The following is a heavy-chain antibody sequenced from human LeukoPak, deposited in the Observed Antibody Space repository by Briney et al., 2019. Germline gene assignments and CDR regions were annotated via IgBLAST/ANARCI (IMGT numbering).Heavy chain of an antibody. V-gene: IGHV3-49*04. CDR1: GFTFGDYA. CDR3: QTYYYDSSGYYYIDQ. J-gene: IGHJ4*02. D-gene: IGHD3-22*01. Sequence: GGSLRLSCTTSGFTFGDYAMSWVRQAPGKGLEWVGFIRGKAYGGTTEYAASVKGRFTISRDDSKSIAYLQMNSLKTEDTAVYYCQTYYYDSSGYYYIDQWGQGTLVAVSS. CDR2: IRGKAYGGTT.